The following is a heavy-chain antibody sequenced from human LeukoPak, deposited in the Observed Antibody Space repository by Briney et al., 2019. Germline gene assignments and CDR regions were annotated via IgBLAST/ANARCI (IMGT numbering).Heavy chain of an antibody. CDR3: ARPRSVTARWFDP. D-gene: IGHD2-21*02. J-gene: IGHJ5*02. V-gene: IGHV3-30-3*01. Sequence: GRSLRLSCAASGFTFSSYAMHWVRQAPGKGLEWVAVISYDGSNKYYADSVKGRFTISRDNSKNTLYLQMNSLRAEDTAVYYCARPRSVTARWFDPWGQGTLVTASS. CDR2: ISYDGSNK. CDR1: GFTFSSYA.